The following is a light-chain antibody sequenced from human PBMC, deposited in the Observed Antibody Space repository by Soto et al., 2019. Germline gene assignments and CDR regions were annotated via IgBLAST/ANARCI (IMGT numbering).Light chain of an antibody. CDR3: QQYGSSPFT. J-gene: IGKJ3*01. V-gene: IGKV3-20*01. CDR1: QSVSSSY. CDR2: GAS. Sequence: EIVLTQSPGTLSLSPVERATLSCRASQSVSSSYLAWYQQKPGQAPRLLIYGASSRATGIPDRFSGSGSGTDFTLTISRLEPEVFAVYYCQQYGSSPFTFGPGTKVDIK.